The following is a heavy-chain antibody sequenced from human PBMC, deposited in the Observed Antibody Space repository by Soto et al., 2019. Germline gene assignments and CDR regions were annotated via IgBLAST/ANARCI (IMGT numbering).Heavy chain of an antibody. V-gene: IGHV4-30-2*01. Sequence: PSETLSLTCAVSGGSISSGGYSWSWIRQPPGKGLEWIGYIYHSGSTYYNPSLKSRVTISVDRSKNQFSLKLSSVTAADTAVYYCARAGYSSSSRHFDYWGQGTLVTVSS. D-gene: IGHD6-6*01. CDR2: IYHSGST. CDR1: GGSISSGGYS. J-gene: IGHJ4*02. CDR3: ARAGYSSSSRHFDY.